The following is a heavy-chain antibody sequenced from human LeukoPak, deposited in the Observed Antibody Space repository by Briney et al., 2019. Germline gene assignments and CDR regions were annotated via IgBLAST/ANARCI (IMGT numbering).Heavy chain of an antibody. V-gene: IGHV3-23*01. Sequence: GGSLRLSCAASGFTVSSNYMSWVRQAPGKGLEWVSAISGSGGSTYYADSVKGRFTISRDNSKNTLYLQMNSLRAEDTAVYYCAKTWIQFWGHADTYSPFDYWGQGTLVTVSS. CDR3: AKTWIQFWGHADTYSPFDY. J-gene: IGHJ4*02. CDR1: GFTVSSNY. CDR2: ISGSGGST. D-gene: IGHD4-11*01.